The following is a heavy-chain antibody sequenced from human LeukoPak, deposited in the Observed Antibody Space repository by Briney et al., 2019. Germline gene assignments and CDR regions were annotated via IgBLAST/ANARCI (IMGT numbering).Heavy chain of an antibody. CDR2: ISGSGGST. D-gene: IGHD2-15*01. CDR3: AKDLVYCSGGSCYSANFDY. CDR1: GFTFSSYA. V-gene: IGHV3-23*01. Sequence: PGGSLRLSCAASGFTFSSYAMSWVRQAPGKGLEWVSAISGSGGSTYYADSVKGRFTISRDNSKNTLYLQMSSLRAEDTAVYYCAKDLVYCSGGSCYSANFDYWGQGTLVTVSS. J-gene: IGHJ4*02.